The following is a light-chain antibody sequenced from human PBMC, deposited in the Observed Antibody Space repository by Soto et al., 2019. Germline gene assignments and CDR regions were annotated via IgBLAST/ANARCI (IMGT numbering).Light chain of an antibody. CDR1: QSISYW. Sequence: DIQMTQSPSTLSAYVGDRDTITCRASQSISYWLAWYQQKPGRAPKVLIYKTSNLQTGVPSRFSGSGSGTEFTLTISSLQPDDFATYYCQQYYSQFYSFGQGTRLEIK. CDR2: KTS. J-gene: IGKJ2*03. V-gene: IGKV1-5*03. CDR3: QQYYSQFYS.